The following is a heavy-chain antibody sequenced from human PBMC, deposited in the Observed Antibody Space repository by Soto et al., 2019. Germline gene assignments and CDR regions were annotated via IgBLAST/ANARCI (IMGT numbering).Heavy chain of an antibody. J-gene: IGHJ6*02. Sequence: GESLKISCKGSGYRFTRYWISWVRQIPGKGLEWMGRIDPSDSYTNYSPSFQGHVTISADKSISTAYLQWSSLKASDTAMYYCARRSGYQYYGMQVWGQETTLSTSS. CDR3: ARRSGYQYYGMQV. CDR2: IDPSDSYT. D-gene: IGHD2-15*01. CDR1: GYRFTRYW. V-gene: IGHV5-10-1*01.